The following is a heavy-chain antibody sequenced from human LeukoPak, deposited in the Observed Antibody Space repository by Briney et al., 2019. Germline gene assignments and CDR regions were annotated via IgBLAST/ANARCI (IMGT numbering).Heavy chain of an antibody. V-gene: IGHV4-34*01. D-gene: IGHD3-3*01. Sequence: SETLSLTCAVYGGSFSGYYWSWIRQPPGKGLEWIGEINHSGSTNYNPSLKSRVTISVDTSKNQFSLKLSSVTAADTAVYYCARAAPGKIFGAVIILFDYWDQGTLVTVSS. J-gene: IGHJ4*02. CDR3: ARAAPGKIFGAVIILFDY. CDR1: GGSFSGYY. CDR2: INHSGST.